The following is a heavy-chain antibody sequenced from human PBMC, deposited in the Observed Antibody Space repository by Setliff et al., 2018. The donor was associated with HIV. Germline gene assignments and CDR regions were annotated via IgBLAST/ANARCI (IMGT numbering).Heavy chain of an antibody. CDR3: ARGKISPRGVVLIDY. D-gene: IGHD3-22*01. CDR2: IYTSGST. CDR1: GGSISSGSYY. V-gene: IGHV4-61*02. J-gene: IGHJ4*02. Sequence: SETLSLTCTVSGGSISSGSYYWSWVRQPAGKGLEWIGRIYTSGSTNYNPSLKSRVTISADTSKNQFPLKLSSVTAADTAVYYCARGKISPRGVVLIDYWGQGTLVTVTS.